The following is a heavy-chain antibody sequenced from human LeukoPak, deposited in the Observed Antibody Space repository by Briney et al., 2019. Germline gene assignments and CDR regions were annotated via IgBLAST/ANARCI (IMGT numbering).Heavy chain of an antibody. D-gene: IGHD2/OR15-2a*01. CDR1: GGSISSSNYY. CDR2: TYYSGNT. CDR3: ARDMENTYAFDY. V-gene: IGHV4-39*07. J-gene: IGHJ4*02. Sequence: SETLSLTCTVSGGSISSSNYYWGWIRQPPGKELEWIGSTYYSGNTYYNPSLKSRVTMSVDTSKNQFSLKLSSVTAADTAVYYCARDMENTYAFDYWGQGTLVTVSS.